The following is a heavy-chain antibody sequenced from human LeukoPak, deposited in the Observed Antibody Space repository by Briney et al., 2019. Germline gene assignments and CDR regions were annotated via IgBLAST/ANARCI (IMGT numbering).Heavy chain of an antibody. V-gene: IGHV3-23*01. CDR3: AKDRRDTLTFDY. J-gene: IGHJ4*02. CDR1: GFTFSSYA. D-gene: IGHD3-16*01. CDR2: ISGSGGST. Sequence: GGSLRLSYAASGFTFSSYAMSWVRPAPGKGLEWASAISGSGGSTYYADSVKGRFTISRDNSKNTLYLQMSSLRAEDTAVYYCAKDRRDTLTFDYWGQGTLVTVSS.